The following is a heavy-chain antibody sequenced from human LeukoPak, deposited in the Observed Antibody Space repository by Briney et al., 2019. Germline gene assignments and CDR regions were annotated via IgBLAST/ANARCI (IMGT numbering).Heavy chain of an antibody. Sequence: GGSLRLSCAASGFTFNSYGMHWVRQAPGKGLEWVAIIWYDGSNKYYADSVKGRFTISRDNSKNTLYLQMNSLRAEDTAVYYCARGGFNYAGMDVWGQGTTVTVSS. CDR3: ARGGFNYAGMDV. D-gene: IGHD3-10*01. V-gene: IGHV3-33*01. CDR2: IWYDGSNK. CDR1: GFTFNSYG. J-gene: IGHJ6*02.